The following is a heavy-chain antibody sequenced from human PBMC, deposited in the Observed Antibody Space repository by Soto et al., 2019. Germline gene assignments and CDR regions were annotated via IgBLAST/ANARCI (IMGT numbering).Heavy chain of an antibody. CDR1: GFTFSTYA. Sequence: QVQLVESGGGVVQPGRSLRLSCVASGFTFSTYAMHWVRQAPGKGLDWVAVISYDASSKNYEDSVKGRFTISRDHSKNTLYLQMNSLTPEDTAVYYCAKDRSGSWALDFWGQGTLVTVSS. V-gene: IGHV3-30*18. J-gene: IGHJ4*02. CDR2: ISYDASSK. CDR3: AKDRSGSWALDF. D-gene: IGHD6-13*01.